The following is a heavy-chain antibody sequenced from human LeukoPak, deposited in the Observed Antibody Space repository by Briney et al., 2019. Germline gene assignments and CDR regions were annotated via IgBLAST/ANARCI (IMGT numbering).Heavy chain of an antibody. J-gene: IGHJ4*02. Sequence: PGGSLRLSCAASGFTFSSYGMHWVRQAPGKGLEWVAVISYDGSNKYYADSVKGRFTISRDNSKNTLYLQMNSLRAEDTAVYYCALRPEYYDILTGYYPFDYWGQGTLVTVSS. CDR1: GFTFSSYG. V-gene: IGHV3-30*03. D-gene: IGHD3-9*01. CDR3: ALRPEYYDILTGYYPFDY. CDR2: ISYDGSNK.